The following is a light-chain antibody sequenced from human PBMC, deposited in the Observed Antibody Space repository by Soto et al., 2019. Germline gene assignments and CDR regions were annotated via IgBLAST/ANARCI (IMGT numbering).Light chain of an antibody. V-gene: IGKV3-20*01. J-gene: IGKJ2*01. CDR1: QSVSNNY. CDR3: QQYGSSPPYT. CDR2: GSS. Sequence: EVVLTQSPGTLSLSPGERATLSCRASQSVSNNYLAWYQQKPGQAPRLLIFGSSDRATGIPHRFSGSVSGTDFTLTISRLEPEDFAVYYCQQYGSSPPYTFGQGTKREIK.